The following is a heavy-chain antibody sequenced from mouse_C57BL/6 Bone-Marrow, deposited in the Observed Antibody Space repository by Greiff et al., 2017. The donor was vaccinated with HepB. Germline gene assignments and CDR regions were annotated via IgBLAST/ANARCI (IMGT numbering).Heavy chain of an antibody. CDR3: ARPYGNYLYYFVY. Sequence: VQLQQPGAELVKPGASVKLSCKASGYTFTSYWMQWVKQRPGQGLEWIGEIDPSDSYTNYNQKFKGKATLTVDTASSTAYMQLSSLTSEGSAVYYWARPYGNYLYYFVYWGQGTTLTVSS. J-gene: IGHJ2*01. D-gene: IGHD2-1*01. CDR1: GYTFTSYW. V-gene: IGHV1-50*01. CDR2: IDPSDSYT.